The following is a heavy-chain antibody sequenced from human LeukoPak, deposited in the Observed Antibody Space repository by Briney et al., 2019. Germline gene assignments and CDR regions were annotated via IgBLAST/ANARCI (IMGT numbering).Heavy chain of an antibody. CDR1: GGTFSSYA. CDR2: IILIFGTA. V-gene: IGHV1-69*13. J-gene: IGHJ4*02. Sequence: SVKVSCKASGGTFSSYAISWVRQAPGQGLEWIGGIILIFGTANYAQKFQGRVTITADESTSTPYMELSSLRSEDTAVYYCARELDDSSGGIDYWGQGTLVTVSS. D-gene: IGHD3-22*01. CDR3: ARELDDSSGGIDY.